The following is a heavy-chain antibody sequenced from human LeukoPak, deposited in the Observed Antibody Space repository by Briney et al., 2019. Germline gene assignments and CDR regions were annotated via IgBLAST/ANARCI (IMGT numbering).Heavy chain of an antibody. CDR1: GDSISSGTYH. V-gene: IGHV4-31*03. J-gene: IGHJ4*02. Sequence: TLSPTCTVSGDSISSGTYHWSWIRQHPGKGLEWIGYVYHSGSTYYSPSLKSRVTISLDTSKNQFSLKLSSVTAADTAVYYCARALRPSYYYDSSGYPTLDYWGQGTLVIVSS. D-gene: IGHD3-22*01. CDR3: ARALRPSYYYDSSGYPTLDY. CDR2: VYHSGST.